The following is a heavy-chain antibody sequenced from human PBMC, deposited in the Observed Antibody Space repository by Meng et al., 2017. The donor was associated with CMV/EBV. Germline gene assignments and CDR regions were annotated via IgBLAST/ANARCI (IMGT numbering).Heavy chain of an antibody. CDR3: ARDSSGWYPHFDY. Sequence: LPGSGPGLVKPSGTLSRTGPVSGGSISSYDWGWIRQPAGKVLEWIGRIYTSGSTNYNPSLKSRVTMSVDTSKNQFSLKLSSVTAADTAVYYCARDSSGWYPHFDYWGQGTLVTVSS. D-gene: IGHD6-19*01. V-gene: IGHV4-4*07. J-gene: IGHJ4*02. CDR1: GGSISSYD. CDR2: IYTSGST.